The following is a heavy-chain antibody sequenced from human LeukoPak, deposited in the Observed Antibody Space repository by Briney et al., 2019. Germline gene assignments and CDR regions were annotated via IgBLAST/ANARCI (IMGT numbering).Heavy chain of an antibody. Sequence: GGSLRLSCVASGLSFGNYWMDWVLQAPGKGLEWVGNIKQDGSEKYSVDSVKGRFTISRDNAKNSLYLDMNSLRVEDTAIYYCTRDFDPWGQGTLVTVSS. V-gene: IGHV3-7*01. CDR3: TRDFDP. J-gene: IGHJ5*02. CDR1: GLSFGNYW. CDR2: IKQDGSEK.